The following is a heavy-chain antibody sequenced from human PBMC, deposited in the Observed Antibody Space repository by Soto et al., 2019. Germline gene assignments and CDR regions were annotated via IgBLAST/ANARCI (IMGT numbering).Heavy chain of an antibody. CDR1: GGTFSSYA. Sequence: SVKVSCKASGGTFSSYAISWVRQAPGQGLEWMGGIIPIFGTANYAQKFQGRVTITADESTSTAYMELSSLRSEDTTVYYCARDLWRTTTEDYYGMDVWGQGTTVTVSS. J-gene: IGHJ6*02. D-gene: IGHD4-4*01. CDR3: ARDLWRTTTEDYYGMDV. V-gene: IGHV1-69*13. CDR2: IIPIFGTA.